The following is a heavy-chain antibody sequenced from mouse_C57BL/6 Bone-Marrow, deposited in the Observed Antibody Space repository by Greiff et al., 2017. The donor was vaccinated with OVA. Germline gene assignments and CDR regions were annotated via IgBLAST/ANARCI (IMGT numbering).Heavy chain of an antibody. V-gene: IGHV3-6*01. CDR1: GYSITSGYY. Sequence: VQLKESGPGLVKPSQSLSLTCSVTGYSITSGYYWNWIRQFPGNKLEWMGYISYDGSNNYNPSLKNRISITRDTSKNQFFLKLNSVTTEDTATYYCEGGIAYWGQGTLVTVSA. J-gene: IGHJ3*01. CDR3: EGGIAY. CDR2: ISYDGSN.